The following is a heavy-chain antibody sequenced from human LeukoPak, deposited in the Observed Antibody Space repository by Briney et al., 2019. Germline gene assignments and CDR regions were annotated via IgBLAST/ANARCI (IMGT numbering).Heavy chain of an antibody. CDR1: GFTFSSYA. CDR2: ISYDGSNK. V-gene: IGHV3-30*04. Sequence: GGSLRLSCAASGFTFSSYAIHWVRLAPGKGLEWVAVISYDGSNKYYADSVKGRFTISRDNSKNTLYLQMNSLRAEDTAVYYCAKDLLDTAMVTPFDYWGQGTLVTVSS. CDR3: AKDLLDTAMVTPFDY. J-gene: IGHJ4*02. D-gene: IGHD5-18*01.